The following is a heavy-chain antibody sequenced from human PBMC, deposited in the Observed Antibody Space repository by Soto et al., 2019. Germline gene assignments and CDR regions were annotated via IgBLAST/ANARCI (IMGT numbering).Heavy chain of an antibody. CDR3: ARARATIAAAAIFDC. CDR1: GGSISSYY. J-gene: IGHJ4*02. Sequence: PSETLSLTCTVSGGSISSYYWSWIRQPPGKGLEWIGYISYSGSTNYNPSLKSRVTISVDKSKNQFSLKLTSVTAADTAVYYCARARATIAAAAIFDCWGQGTLVTVSS. CDR2: ISYSGST. D-gene: IGHD6-13*01. V-gene: IGHV4-59*12.